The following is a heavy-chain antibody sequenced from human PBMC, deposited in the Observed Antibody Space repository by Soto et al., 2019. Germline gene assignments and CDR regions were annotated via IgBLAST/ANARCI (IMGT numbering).Heavy chain of an antibody. CDR1: GFTFNYYA. Sequence: GGSLRLSCAASGFTFNYYAMHWVRQAPGKGLEWVAVISNDGGNKYYADSVQGRFTISRDNSKNTLDLQMNSLRAEDTAVYYCARSEMGYRSGYYYFGMDVWGQGTTVTVSS. CDR2: ISNDGGNK. J-gene: IGHJ6*02. CDR3: ARSEMGYRSGYYYFGMDV. D-gene: IGHD5-18*01. V-gene: IGHV3-30-3*01.